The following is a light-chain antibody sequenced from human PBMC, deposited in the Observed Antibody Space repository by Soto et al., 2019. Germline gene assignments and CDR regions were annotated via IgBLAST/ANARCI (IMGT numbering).Light chain of an antibody. CDR3: QQSKNFPLT. J-gene: IGKJ4*01. CDR1: QDITNW. CDR2: IAS. Sequence: DSQMTQSPSSVSASVGCRVTSTCLASQDITNWLTWYQQKPGKAPKVLIYIASRLQSGVPSRFSGRASGTDFSLTISNLQPDDFATYLCQQSKNFPLTFRGGPKVDIK. V-gene: IGKV1-12*01.